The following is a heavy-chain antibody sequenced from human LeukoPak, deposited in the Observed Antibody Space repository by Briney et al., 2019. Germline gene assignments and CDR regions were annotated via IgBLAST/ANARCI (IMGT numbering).Heavy chain of an antibody. Sequence: GGSLRLSCAASGFTFRDYYMSWIRQAPGKGLEWLSYISSSGSTIYYADSLKGRFTISRDNAKNSLYLQMNSLRTDDTAVYYCARFSVAYYYYGMDVWGQGTTVTVSS. D-gene: IGHD2/OR15-2a*01. J-gene: IGHJ6*02. V-gene: IGHV3-11*01. CDR3: ARFSVAYYYYGMDV. CDR1: GFTFRDYY. CDR2: ISSSGSTI.